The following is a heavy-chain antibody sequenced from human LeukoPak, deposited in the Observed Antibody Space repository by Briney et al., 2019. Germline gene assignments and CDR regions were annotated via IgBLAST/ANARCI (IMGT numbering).Heavy chain of an antibody. CDR3: ARTYYYDSSGYYTLEYYFDY. D-gene: IGHD3-22*01. J-gene: IGHJ4*02. CDR2: IYYGGST. V-gene: IGHV4-59*01. Sequence: PSETLSLTCTVSGGSISSYYWSWIRQPPGKGLEWIGYIYYGGSTNYNPSLKSRVTISVDTSKNQFSLKLSSVTAADTAVYYCARTYYYDSSGYYTLEYYFDYWGQGTLVTVSS. CDR1: GGSISSYY.